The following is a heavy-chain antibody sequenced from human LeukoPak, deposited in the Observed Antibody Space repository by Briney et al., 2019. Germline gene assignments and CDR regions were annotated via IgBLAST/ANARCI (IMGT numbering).Heavy chain of an antibody. CDR2: INHSGST. V-gene: IGHV4-34*01. Sequence: RASETLSLTCAVYGGSFSGHYWSWIRQPPGKGLEWIGEINHSGSTNYNPSLKSRVTISVDTSKNQFSLKLSSVTAADTAVYYCATAAGYWFDPWGQGTLVTVSS. CDR1: GGSFSGHY. CDR3: ATAAGYWFDP. J-gene: IGHJ5*02. D-gene: IGHD6-13*01.